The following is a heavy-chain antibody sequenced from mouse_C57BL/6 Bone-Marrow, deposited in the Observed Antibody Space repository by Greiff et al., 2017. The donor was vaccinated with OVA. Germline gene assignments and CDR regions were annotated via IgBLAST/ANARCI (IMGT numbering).Heavy chain of an antibody. D-gene: IGHD2-4*01. CDR2: ISNGGGST. V-gene: IGHV5-12*01. Sequence: EVQLVESGGGLVQPGGSLKLSCAASGFTFSDYYMYWVRQTPEKRLEWVAYISNGGGSTYYPDTVKGRFTISRDNAKNTLYLQMSRLKSEDTAMYYCARQDYDEYFDVWGTGTTVTVSS. CDR3: ARQDYDEYFDV. J-gene: IGHJ1*03. CDR1: GFTFSDYY.